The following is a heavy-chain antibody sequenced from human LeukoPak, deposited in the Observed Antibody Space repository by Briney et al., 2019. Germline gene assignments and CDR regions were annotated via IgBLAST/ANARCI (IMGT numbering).Heavy chain of an antibody. Sequence: SETLSLTCAVYGRFFRGYYWSWVRQPPGKGLEWIGEINHSGSSNYNPSLKSRVTNSVDTSKNQFSLKLSSVAASDPAVYYWAGGGFWCGCGPLSAPPLFDYWGQGTLVTVSS. CDR3: AGGGFWCGCGPLSAPPLFDY. V-gene: IGHV4-34*01. D-gene: IGHD3-3*01. CDR1: GRFFRGYY. CDR2: INHSGSS. J-gene: IGHJ4*02.